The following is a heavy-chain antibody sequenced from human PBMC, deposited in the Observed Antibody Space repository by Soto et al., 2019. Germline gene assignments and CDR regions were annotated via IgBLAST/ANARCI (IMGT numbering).Heavy chain of an antibody. D-gene: IGHD6-19*01. CDR2: ISASGDNA. Sequence: PGGALRLSCTASGVSFSSYAMSWVRQAPGKGLAWVSAISASGDNAYYADSVKGRFTISRDRSKSLYLQMKSLRAEDTAIYYCAKFFVAGTRGYFDSWGQGTLVTVSS. V-gene: IGHV3-23*01. CDR3: AKFFVAGTRGYFDS. J-gene: IGHJ4*02. CDR1: GVSFSSYA.